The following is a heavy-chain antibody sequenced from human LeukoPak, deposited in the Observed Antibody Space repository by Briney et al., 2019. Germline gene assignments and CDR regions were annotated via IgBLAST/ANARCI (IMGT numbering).Heavy chain of an antibody. CDR2: IYPGDSDT. J-gene: IGHJ3*02. CDR3: ARPSIAALFPAFDI. D-gene: IGHD6-6*01. CDR1: GYSFTNYW. Sequence: GESLQISCKGSGYSFTNYWIGWVRQMPGKGLEWMGIIYPGDSDTRYRPSFQGQVTISADKSISTAYLQWSSLKASDTAMYYCARPSIAALFPAFDIRGQGTMVTVSS. V-gene: IGHV5-51*01.